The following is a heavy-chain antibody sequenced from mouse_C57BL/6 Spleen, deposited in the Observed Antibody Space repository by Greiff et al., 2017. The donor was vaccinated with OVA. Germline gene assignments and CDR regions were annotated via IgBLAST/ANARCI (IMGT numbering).Heavy chain of an antibody. CDR2: IDPSDSET. Sequence: QVQLKESGAELVRPGSSVKLSCKASGYTFTSYWMHWVKQRPIQGLEWIGNIDPSDSETHYNQKFKDKATLTVDKSSSTAYMQLSSLTSEDSAVYYCARDDGYWFAYWGQGTLVTVSA. D-gene: IGHD2-3*01. CDR3: ARDDGYWFAY. J-gene: IGHJ3*01. V-gene: IGHV1-52*01. CDR1: GYTFTSYW.